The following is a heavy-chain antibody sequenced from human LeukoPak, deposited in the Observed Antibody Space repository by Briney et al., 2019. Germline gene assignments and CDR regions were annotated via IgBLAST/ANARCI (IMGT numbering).Heavy chain of an antibody. D-gene: IGHD5-12*01. CDR1: GYTFSSYG. V-gene: IGHV1-18*01. CDR3: ARDQGIYNHRIIDS. Sequence: GASLKVSCKASGYTFSSYGISWVRKGPGQGLEWMGWISAYNGNTNFAQEFQGRVTMTTDTSMSTASMELRSLRSDDTAVYYCARDQGIYNHRIIDSWGQGTLVTVSS. J-gene: IGHJ4*02. CDR2: ISAYNGNT.